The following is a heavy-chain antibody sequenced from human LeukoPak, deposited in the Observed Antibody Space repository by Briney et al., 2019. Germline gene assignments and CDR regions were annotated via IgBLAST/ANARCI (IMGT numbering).Heavy chain of an antibody. Sequence: GGSLRLSCAASGFTFTTFAMNWARQAPGKGLEWVSVISGSGYTTHYADSVKGRFTISRDNFKNMVYLEMNSLRAEDTAVYYCARDPGVVGVGAPADYYLYMDVWGKGTTVTVSS. D-gene: IGHD1-26*01. CDR2: ISGSGYTT. CDR3: ARDPGVVGVGAPADYYLYMDV. V-gene: IGHV3-23*01. J-gene: IGHJ6*03. CDR1: GFTFTTFA.